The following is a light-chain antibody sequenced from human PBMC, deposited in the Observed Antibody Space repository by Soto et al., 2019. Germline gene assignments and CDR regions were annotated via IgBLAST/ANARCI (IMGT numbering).Light chain of an antibody. J-gene: IGKJ5*01. CDR1: QSVATY. CDR2: DAF. V-gene: IGKV3-11*01. Sequence: EIVLTHSLGTLSLSPGESATLSCRASQSVATYVAWYQQKPGQAPRLLIYDAFNRATGTPARFSGSGSGTDFTLTISSLEPADSAVYYCQQRIKWPITFGQGTRLEIK. CDR3: QQRIKWPIT.